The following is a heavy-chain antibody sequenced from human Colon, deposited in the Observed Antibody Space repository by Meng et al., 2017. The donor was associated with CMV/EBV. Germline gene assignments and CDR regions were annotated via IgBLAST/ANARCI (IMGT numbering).Heavy chain of an antibody. J-gene: IGHJ5*02. Sequence: QVQLMQSGAEVKKPGASVKVSCKASGYTFTSYGITWVRQAPGQRLEWLGWISAYNGNTNYAERFEGRVTMTTDTDTSTVFMELRSLTSDDTAEYYCARGEGYYDRWGQGTLVTVSS. CDR1: GYTFTSYG. V-gene: IGHV1-18*01. D-gene: IGHD5-24*01. CDR2: ISAYNGNT. CDR3: ARGEGYYDR.